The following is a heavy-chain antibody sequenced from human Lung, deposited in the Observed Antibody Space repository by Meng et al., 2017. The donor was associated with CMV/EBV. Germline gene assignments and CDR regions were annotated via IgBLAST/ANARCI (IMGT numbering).Heavy chain of an antibody. Sequence: GGSXRLXCAASGFTFSSYSMNWVRQAPGKGLEWVSYISMSSSDIYYADSVKGRFTISRDNAKKSLYLQMNSLRAEDTAVYYCARIKYDFWGTNWFDPWGQGTLVTVSS. V-gene: IGHV3-21*01. CDR1: GFTFSSYS. D-gene: IGHD3-3*01. CDR3: ARIKYDFWGTNWFDP. J-gene: IGHJ5*02. CDR2: ISMSSSDI.